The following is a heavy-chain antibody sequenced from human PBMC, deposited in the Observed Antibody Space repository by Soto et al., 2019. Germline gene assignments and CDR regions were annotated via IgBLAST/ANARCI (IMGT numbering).Heavy chain of an antibody. Sequence: QLQLQDSGPGLVKPSETLSLTCTVSGGSISSSSYYWGWIRQPPGKGLEWIGSIYYSGSTYYNPSLKSRVTISVDTSKNQFSLKLSSVTAADTAVYYCARKYYYDSSGFGVWGEGTLVTVSS. CDR3: ARKYYYDSSGFGV. CDR1: GGSISSSSYY. J-gene: IGHJ4*02. D-gene: IGHD3-22*01. CDR2: IYYSGST. V-gene: IGHV4-39*01.